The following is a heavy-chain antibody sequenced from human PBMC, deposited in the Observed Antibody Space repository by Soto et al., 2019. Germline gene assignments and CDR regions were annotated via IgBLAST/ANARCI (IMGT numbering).Heavy chain of an antibody. CDR3: AGEQESGWLRLGAGGFPFDY. D-gene: IGHD5-12*01. CDR1: GYTFTSYG. CDR2: ISAYNGNT. J-gene: IGHJ4*02. Sequence: ASVKVSCKASGYTFTSYGISWVRQAPGQGLEWMGLISAYNGNTNYAQKLQGRVTMTTDTSTSTAYMELRSLRSDDTAVYYCAGEQESGWLRLGAGGFPFDYWGQGTLVTVSS. V-gene: IGHV1-18*01.